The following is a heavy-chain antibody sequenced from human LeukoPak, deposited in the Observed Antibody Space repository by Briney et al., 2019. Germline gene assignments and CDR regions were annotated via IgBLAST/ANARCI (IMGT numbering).Heavy chain of an antibody. J-gene: IGHJ4*02. CDR2: INPNVGDT. CDR3: AKFLFSSARLGELSPPDD. CDR1: GYTFTAYY. D-gene: IGHD3-16*02. V-gene: IGHV1-2*02. Sequence: GASVKVSCKASGYTFTAYYMHWVRQAPGQGLEWMGWINPNVGDTNYAQNFQGRVTMTRDTSISTAYMELSRLRYDDTAVYYCAKFLFSSARLGELSPPDDWGQGTLVTVSS.